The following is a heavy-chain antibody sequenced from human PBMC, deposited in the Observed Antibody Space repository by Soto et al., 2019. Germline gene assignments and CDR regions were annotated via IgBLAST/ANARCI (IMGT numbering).Heavy chain of an antibody. J-gene: IGHJ4*02. D-gene: IGHD2-15*01. CDR2: IYYSGST. CDR1: GGSISSYY. CDR3: ARYGSGECNRGSCYSPXDY. V-gene: IGHV4-59*08. Sequence: PSETLSLTCTVSGGSISSYYWSWIRQPPGKGLEWIGYIYYSGSTNYNPSLKSRVTISVDTSKNQFSLKLSSVTAADTAVYYCARYGSGECNRGSCYSPXDYWGQGTLVTVSS.